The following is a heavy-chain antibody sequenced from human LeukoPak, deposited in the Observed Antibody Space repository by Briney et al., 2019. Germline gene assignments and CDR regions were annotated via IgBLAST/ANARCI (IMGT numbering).Heavy chain of an antibody. D-gene: IGHD3-9*01. CDR1: GFTFSSYT. Sequence: GGSLRLSCAASGFTFSSYTMNWIRQAPGKGLEWISFINTKSKAIYYADSVKGRFTISRDNARNLLHLQMNSLRAEDTALYFCVRDQDWAFDYWGQGTLVTVSS. V-gene: IGHV3-48*01. CDR3: VRDQDWAFDY. J-gene: IGHJ4*02. CDR2: INTKSKAI.